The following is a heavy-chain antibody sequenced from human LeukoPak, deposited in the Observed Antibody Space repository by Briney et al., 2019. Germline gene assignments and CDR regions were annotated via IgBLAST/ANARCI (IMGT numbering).Heavy chain of an antibody. D-gene: IGHD1-1*01. V-gene: IGHV3-30*18. J-gene: IGHJ4*02. CDR1: GSTFSSYA. CDR2: ISYDGSNR. CDR3: AKVGDNWDFDY. Sequence: GGSLRLSCAASGSTFSSYAMHWVRQAPGKGLEWVALISYDGSNRYYADSVKGRFTISRDNSKNTLYLQMNSLRGEDTAVYYCAKVGDNWDFDYWGQGTLVTVSS.